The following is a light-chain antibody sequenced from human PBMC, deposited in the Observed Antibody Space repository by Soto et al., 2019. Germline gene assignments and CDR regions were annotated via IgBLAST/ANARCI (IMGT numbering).Light chain of an antibody. Sequence: DIQMTQSPSTLSASVGETVTITCRASQSISSWLAWYQQKPGKDPKLLIYKASTFQSGVPSRFRGTGSGTEFSLTISSLQPDDFATYYCQQYKFYSRTFGQGTKVEVK. V-gene: IGKV1-5*03. CDR2: KAS. CDR3: QQYKFYSRT. J-gene: IGKJ1*01. CDR1: QSISSW.